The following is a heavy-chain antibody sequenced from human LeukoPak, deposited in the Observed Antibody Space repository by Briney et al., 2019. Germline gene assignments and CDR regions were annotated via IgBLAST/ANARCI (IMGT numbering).Heavy chain of an antibody. V-gene: IGHV4-34*01. CDR2: INHSGST. Sequence: SETLSLTCTVSGDFITSGSGIFYWSWIRQPPGKGLEWIGEINHSGSTNYNPSLKSRVTISVDTSKNQFSLKLSSVTAADTAVYYCARGRGSSSWYSDYWGQGTLVTVSS. D-gene: IGHD6-13*01. CDR3: ARGRGSSSWYSDY. J-gene: IGHJ4*02. CDR1: GDFITSGSGIFY.